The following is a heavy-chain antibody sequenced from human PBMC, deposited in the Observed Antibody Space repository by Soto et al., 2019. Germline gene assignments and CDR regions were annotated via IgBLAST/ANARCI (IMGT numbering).Heavy chain of an antibody. D-gene: IGHD5-12*01. CDR1: GGSIRSYY. Sequence: SETLSLTCTVSGGSIRSYYWSWIRQPPGKGLEWISYISYSGSTNYNPSLKSRVTISVDASKNHFSLKLSSVTAADTAVYYCARQDGYGRYWGQGTLVTVSS. CDR3: ARQDGYGRY. V-gene: IGHV4-59*08. CDR2: ISYSGST. J-gene: IGHJ4*02.